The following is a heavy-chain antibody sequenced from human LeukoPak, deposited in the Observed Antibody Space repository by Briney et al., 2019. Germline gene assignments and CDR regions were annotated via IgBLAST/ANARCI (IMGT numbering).Heavy chain of an antibody. V-gene: IGHV4-38-2*02. CDR2: IYHSGST. CDR1: GYSISSGYY. D-gene: IGHD5-18*01. CDR3: ARIVSGGYSLFYFDY. Sequence: PSETLSLTCTVSGYSISSGYYWGWIRQPPGKGLEWIGSIYHSGSTYYNPSLKSRVTISVDTSRNQFSLKLSSVTAADTAVFYCARIVSGGYSLFYFDYWGQGTLVTVSS. J-gene: IGHJ4*02.